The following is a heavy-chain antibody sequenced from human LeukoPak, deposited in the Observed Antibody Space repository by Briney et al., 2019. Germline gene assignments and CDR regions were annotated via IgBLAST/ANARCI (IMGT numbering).Heavy chain of an antibody. CDR1: GDSIRNYY. Sequence: SETLSLTCSISGDSIRNYYWSSIRQPPGKGLEWIGYIYHSGNTNYNPSLKSRVTMSIDTPKNQFSLNLSSVTAADTAIYYCARGNYGSGSYYVVDFDYWGQGTLVTVSS. D-gene: IGHD3-10*01. CDR3: ARGNYGSGSYYVVDFDY. V-gene: IGHV4-59*01. J-gene: IGHJ4*02. CDR2: IYHSGNT.